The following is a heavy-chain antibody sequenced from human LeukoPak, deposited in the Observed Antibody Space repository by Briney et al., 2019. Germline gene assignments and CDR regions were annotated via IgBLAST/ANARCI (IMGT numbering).Heavy chain of an antibody. CDR2: ICYSGCT. V-gene: IGHV4-39*01. CDR3: ARSWTYYYDSSGYSHFDY. D-gene: IGHD3-22*01. J-gene: IGHJ4*02. Sequence: KTSETLSLTCTVAGGSISSSSYYWRWIRQPPGKGLGWIGSICYSGCTYYNPSRKSRVTISVDRSKNQFSLKLSSVTAADTAVYYCARSWTYYYDSSGYSHFDYWGQGTLVSVSS. CDR1: GGSISSSSYY.